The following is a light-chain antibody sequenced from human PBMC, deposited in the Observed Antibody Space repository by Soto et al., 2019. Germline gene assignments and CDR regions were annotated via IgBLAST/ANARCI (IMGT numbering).Light chain of an antibody. Sequence: EIVLTQSPGTLSLSPGERATLSCRASQSVSSSYLAWYQQKPGQAPRLLIYGASSRATGIPDRFSGSGSGKEFPLTSNKLEAGGFAGYLFQQDGCSPWAVRQGTQGEMK. J-gene: IGKJ1*01. CDR1: QSVSSSY. V-gene: IGKV3-20*01. CDR3: QQDGCSPWA. CDR2: GAS.